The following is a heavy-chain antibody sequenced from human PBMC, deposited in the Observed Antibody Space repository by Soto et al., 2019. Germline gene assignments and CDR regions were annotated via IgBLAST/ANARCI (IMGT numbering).Heavy chain of an antibody. Sequence: GGSLRLSCAASGFTFSSYAMSWVRQAPGKGLEWVSAISGSGGSTYYADSVKGRFTISRDNSKNTLYLQMNSLRAEDTAVYYCANYYYGSGSYYNEPSNYWGQGTLVTVSS. CDR1: GFTFSSYA. J-gene: IGHJ4*02. V-gene: IGHV3-23*01. CDR2: ISGSGGST. CDR3: ANYYYGSGSYYNEPSNY. D-gene: IGHD3-10*01.